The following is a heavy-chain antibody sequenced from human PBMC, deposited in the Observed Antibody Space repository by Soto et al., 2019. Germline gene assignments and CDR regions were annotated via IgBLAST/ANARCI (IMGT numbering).Heavy chain of an antibody. CDR3: AKATDYAEREGWYDS. D-gene: IGHD4-17*01. CDR1: GFTFDDYA. J-gene: IGHJ5*01. V-gene: IGHV3-9*01. Sequence: EVQLVESGGGLVQPGRSLRLSCADSGFTFDDYAMHWVRQVPGKGLEWVSGISWNGGNIGYAESVKGRFTISRDNAKNALYMQMNSLRPEDTAVYYCAKATDYAEREGWYDSWGQGTLVTVSS. CDR2: ISWNGGNI.